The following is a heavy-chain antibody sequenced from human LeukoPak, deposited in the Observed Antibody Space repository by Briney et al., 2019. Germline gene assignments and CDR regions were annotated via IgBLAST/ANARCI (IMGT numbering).Heavy chain of an antibody. J-gene: IGHJ4*02. CDR3: ARGGRPYCTNGVCYSSGPWGFDY. D-gene: IGHD2-8*01. CDR2: IYSGGST. CDR1: GFTVSSNY. Sequence: GGSLRLSCAASGFTVSSNYVSWVRQAPGKGLEWVSVIYSGGSTYYADSVKGRLIISRDNSKNTLYLQMNSLRAEDTAVYYCARGGRPYCTNGVCYSSGPWGFDYWGQGTLVTVSS. V-gene: IGHV3-53*01.